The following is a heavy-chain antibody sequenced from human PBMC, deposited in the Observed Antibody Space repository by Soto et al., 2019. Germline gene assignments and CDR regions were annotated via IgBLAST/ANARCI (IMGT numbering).Heavy chain of an antibody. D-gene: IGHD2-2*01. V-gene: IGHV3-7*01. CDR1: GFTFSSYW. J-gene: IGHJ3*02. CDR3: ARDQRWRRGSSAAKDAFDI. Sequence: GGSLRLSCAASGFTFSSYWMSWVRQAPGKGLEWVANIKQDGSEKYYVDSVKGRFTISRDNAKNSLYLQMSSLRVEDTAVYFCARDQRWRRGSSAAKDAFDIWGQGTMLTVSS. CDR2: IKQDGSEK.